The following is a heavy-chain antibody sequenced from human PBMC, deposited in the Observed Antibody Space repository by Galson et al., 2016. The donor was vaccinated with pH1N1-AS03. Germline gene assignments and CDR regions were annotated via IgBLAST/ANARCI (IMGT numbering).Heavy chain of an antibody. J-gene: IGHJ4*02. CDR1: GYTFTTYA. Sequence: SVKVSCKASGYTFTTYAIHWVRQAPGQSLEWMGRINVGNGNTKYSQNFQGRVTITRDTSASTAYMELSSLRSEDTAVYYCARCSGWYGACYFDYWGQGTLVTVSS. V-gene: IGHV1-3*01. D-gene: IGHD6-19*01. CDR2: INVGNGNT. CDR3: ARCSGWYGACYFDY.